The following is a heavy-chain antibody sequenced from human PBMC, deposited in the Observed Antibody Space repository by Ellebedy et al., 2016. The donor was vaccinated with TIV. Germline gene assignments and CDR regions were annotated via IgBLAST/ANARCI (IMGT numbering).Heavy chain of an antibody. J-gene: IGHJ4*02. CDR1: GGSVSSINYY. V-gene: IGHV4-61*01. CDR2: IHNSGII. CDR3: ARGGTVTSGTPVPEY. Sequence: MPSETLSLTCTVSGGSVSSINYYWSWIRQSPGKGLECIGYIHNSGIINYNPSLKSRVSLSVDTSKNQFSLRLTSVTAADTAVYYCARGGTVTSGTPVPEYWGQGTLVTVSS. D-gene: IGHD4-17*01.